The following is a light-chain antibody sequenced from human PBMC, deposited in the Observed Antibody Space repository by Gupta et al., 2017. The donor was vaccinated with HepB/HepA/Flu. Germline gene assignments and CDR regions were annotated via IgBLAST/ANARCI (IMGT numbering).Light chain of an antibody. Sequence: DIQMTQSPSSVSASVGDSVTITCRASQHINSWLAWYQQKPGKAPKLLIYSASSLQSGVPSRFSGSGSGTDFTLTISSLQPEDFATYYCQQANSFPITFGQGTRLEIK. CDR2: SAS. V-gene: IGKV1D-12*01. CDR1: QHINSW. CDR3: QQANSFPIT. J-gene: IGKJ5*01.